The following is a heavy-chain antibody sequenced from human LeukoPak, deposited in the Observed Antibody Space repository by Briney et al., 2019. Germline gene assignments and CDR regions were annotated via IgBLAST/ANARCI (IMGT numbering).Heavy chain of an antibody. CDR2: ISSSSGTI. D-gene: IGHD2-15*01. V-gene: IGHV3-48*01. CDR3: ARVQGGGAFDI. Sequence: PGGSLRLSCAASRFTFSSYSMNWVRQAPGKGLEWVSYISSSSGTIYYADSVKGRFTISRDNSKNTLYLQMNSLRAEDTAVYYCARVQGGGAFDIWGQGTMVTVSS. J-gene: IGHJ3*02. CDR1: RFTFSSYS.